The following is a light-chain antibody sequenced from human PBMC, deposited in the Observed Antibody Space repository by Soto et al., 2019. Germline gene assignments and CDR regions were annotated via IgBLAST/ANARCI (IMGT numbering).Light chain of an antibody. CDR2: RNN. V-gene: IGLV1-47*01. Sequence: QSVLTQPPSASGTPGQRVTISCSGSSSNIGSNYVYWYQQLPGTAPKPLIYRNNQRPSGVPDRFSGSKSGTSASLAISGLRSVDEANYYCAAWNDSLSAVVFGGGTKVTVL. CDR3: AAWNDSLSAVV. CDR1: SSNIGSNY. J-gene: IGLJ2*01.